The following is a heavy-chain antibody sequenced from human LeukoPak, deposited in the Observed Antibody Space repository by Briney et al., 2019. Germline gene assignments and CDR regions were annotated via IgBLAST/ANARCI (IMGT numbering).Heavy chain of an antibody. D-gene: IGHD3-22*01. J-gene: IGHJ4*02. CDR3: AKAAVRSNGYYYFDY. Sequence: GRSLRLSCAASGFTFSSYGMHWVRQAPGKGLEWVAVISYDGSNKYYADSVKGRFTISRDNSKNTLYLQMNSLRAEDTAVYCAKAAVRSNGYYYFDYWGQGTLVTVSS. V-gene: IGHV3-30*18. CDR1: GFTFSSYG. CDR2: ISYDGSNK.